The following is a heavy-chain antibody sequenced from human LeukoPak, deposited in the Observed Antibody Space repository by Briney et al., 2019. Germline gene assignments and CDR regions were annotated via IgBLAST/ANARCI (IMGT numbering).Heavy chain of an antibody. J-gene: IGHJ4*02. CDR3: ARGAVVVPAATPFDY. D-gene: IGHD2-2*01. CDR2: ISAYNGNT. V-gene: IGHV1-18*04. Sequence: GASVKVSCKASGYTFTTYGISWVRQAPGQGLEWMGWISAYNGNTNHAQKLQGRVTMTTDTSTSTAYMELRSLRPDDTAVYYCARGAVVVPAATPFDYWGQGTLVTVSS. CDR1: GYTFTTYG.